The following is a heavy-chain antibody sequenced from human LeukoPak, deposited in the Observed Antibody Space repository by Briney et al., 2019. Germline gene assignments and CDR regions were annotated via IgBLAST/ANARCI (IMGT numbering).Heavy chain of an antibody. CDR1: GGSISSYY. Sequence: SETLSLTCTVSGGSISSYYWSWIRQPPGKGLEWIGYIYYSGSTNYNPSLKSRVTISVDTSKNQFSLKLSSVTAADTAVYYCARDHPCGGDCYGRDYWGQGTLVTVSS. CDR3: ARDHPCGGDCYGRDY. D-gene: IGHD2-21*02. J-gene: IGHJ4*02. V-gene: IGHV4-59*12. CDR2: IYYSGST.